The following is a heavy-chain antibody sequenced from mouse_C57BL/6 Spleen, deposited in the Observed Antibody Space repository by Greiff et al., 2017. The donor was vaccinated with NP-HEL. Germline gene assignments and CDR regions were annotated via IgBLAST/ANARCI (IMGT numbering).Heavy chain of an antibody. Sequence: QVQLQQSGAELVKPGASVKISCKASGYAFSSYWMNWVKQRPGKGLEWIGQIYPGDGDTNYNGKFKGKATLTADKSSSTAYMQLSSLTSEDSAVYFCAREGEGNYAYYFDYWGQGTTLTVSS. V-gene: IGHV1-80*01. J-gene: IGHJ2*01. D-gene: IGHD2-1*01. CDR3: AREGEGNYAYYFDY. CDR2: IYPGDGDT. CDR1: GYAFSSYW.